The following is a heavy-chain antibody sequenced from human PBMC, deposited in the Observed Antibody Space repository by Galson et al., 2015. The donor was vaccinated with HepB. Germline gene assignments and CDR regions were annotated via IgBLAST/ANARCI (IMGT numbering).Heavy chain of an antibody. J-gene: IGHJ1*01. Sequence: SVKVSCKASGGTFTSYYMHWVRQAPGQGLEWMGIINPSGGSTSYAQKLQGRVTMTRDTSTSTVYMELSSLRSEDTAVYYCARETGTREGGVAGTSLQHWGQGTLVTVSS. V-gene: IGHV1-46*04. CDR2: INPSGGST. D-gene: IGHD6-19*01. CDR3: ARETGTREGGVAGTSLQH. CDR1: GGTFTSYY.